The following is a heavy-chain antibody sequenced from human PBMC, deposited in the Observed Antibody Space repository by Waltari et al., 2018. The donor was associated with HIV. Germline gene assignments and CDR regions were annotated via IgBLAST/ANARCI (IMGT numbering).Heavy chain of an antibody. J-gene: IGHJ4*02. V-gene: IGHV5-51*01. CDR3: VASRDGFLRGDY. Sequence: EVQLVQSGAAVKKPGESLKISCKASGYTFASSWIGWVRQMPGKGLEWMGIIYPGDSETRYSPSFQAQVTISADKSINTAYLHWRSLKASDSGMYFCVASRDGFLRGDYWGQGTLVTVSS. CDR2: IYPGDSET. CDR1: GYTFASSW. D-gene: IGHD2-2*01.